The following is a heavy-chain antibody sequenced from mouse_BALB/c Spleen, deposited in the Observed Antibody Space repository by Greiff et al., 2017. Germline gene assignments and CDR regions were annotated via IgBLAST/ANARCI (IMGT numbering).Heavy chain of an antibody. J-gene: IGHJ1*01. V-gene: IGHV6-6*02. CDR2: IRLKSNNYAT. D-gene: IGHD1-1*01. Sequence: EVQLQESGGGLVQPGGSMKLSCVASGFTFSNYWMNWVRQSPEKGLEWVAEIRLKSNNYATHYAESVKGRFTISRDDSKSSVYLQMNNLRAEDTGIYYCTRPYYGSSPSYWYFDVWGAGTTVTVSS. CDR3: TRPYYGSSPSYWYFDV. CDR1: GFTFSNYW.